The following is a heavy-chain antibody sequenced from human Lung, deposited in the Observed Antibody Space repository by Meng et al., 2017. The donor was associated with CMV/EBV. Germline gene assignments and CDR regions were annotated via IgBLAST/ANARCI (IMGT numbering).Heavy chain of an antibody. J-gene: IGHJ4*02. CDR3: ARTHDSSGYFRFDY. D-gene: IGHD3-22*01. CDR1: GGSISSGGYY. V-gene: IGHV4-31*03. Sequence: SETXSLTCTVSGGSISSGGYYWSWIRQHPGKGLEWIGYIYYSGSTYYNPSLKSRVTISVDTSKNQFSLKLSSVTAADTAVYYCARTHDSSGYFRFDYWGQGXLVTVSS. CDR2: IYYSGST.